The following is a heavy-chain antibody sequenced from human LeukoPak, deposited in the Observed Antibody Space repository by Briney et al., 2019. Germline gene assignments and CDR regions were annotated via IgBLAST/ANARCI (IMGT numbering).Heavy chain of an antibody. V-gene: IGHV4-59*01. CDR2: IYYNGST. J-gene: IGHJ4*02. CDR3: ARDRYGSGDIDY. D-gene: IGHD3-10*01. Sequence: SETLSLTCTVSGGSISSYYWSWIRQPPGKGLEWIGYIYYNGSTNYNPSLKSRVTISVDTSKNQFSLKLSSVTAADTAVYYCARDRYGSGDIDYWGQGTLVTVSS. CDR1: GGSISSYY.